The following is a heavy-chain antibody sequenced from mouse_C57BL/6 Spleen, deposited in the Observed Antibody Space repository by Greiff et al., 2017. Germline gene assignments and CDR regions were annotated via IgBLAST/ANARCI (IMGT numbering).Heavy chain of an antibody. CDR1: GYTFTEYT. Sequence: LVKPGASVKLSCKASGYTFTEYTTHWVKQRSGQGLAWFGWFYPGSGIKKYNEKFTDTVTLTADKSSSTVYIELSRLTSEDSAVYFCARHEERGRWDDWGQGALVTVSA. D-gene: IGHD4-1*01. J-gene: IGHJ3*01. CDR2: FYPGSGIK. CDR3: ARHEERGRWDD. V-gene: IGHV1-62-2*01.